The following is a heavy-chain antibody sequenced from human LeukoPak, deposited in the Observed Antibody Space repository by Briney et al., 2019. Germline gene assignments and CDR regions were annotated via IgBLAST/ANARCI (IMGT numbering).Heavy chain of an antibody. CDR2: IYYSGST. D-gene: IGHD3-16*01. J-gene: IGHJ4*02. CDR3: ARDHTDYLWNGDY. Sequence: SQTLSLTCTVSGGSISSGDYYWSWIRQPPGKGLEWIGYIYYSGSTYYNPSLKSRVTISVDTSKNQFSLKLSSVTAADTAVYYCARDHTDYLWNGDYWGRGTLVTVSS. CDR1: GGSISSGDYY. V-gene: IGHV4-30-4*01.